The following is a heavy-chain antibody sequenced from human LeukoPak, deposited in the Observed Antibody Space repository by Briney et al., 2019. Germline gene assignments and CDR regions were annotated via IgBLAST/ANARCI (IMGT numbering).Heavy chain of an antibody. V-gene: IGHV3-23*01. CDR2: ISGSGGST. CDR3: ASIIAALDAFDI. Sequence: GGSLRLSCAASGFTFSSYGMSWVRQAPGKGLEWVSAISGSGGSTYYADSVKGRFTISRDNAKNSLYLQMNSLRAEDTAVYYCASIIAALDAFDIWGQGTMVTVSS. D-gene: IGHD6-13*01. J-gene: IGHJ3*02. CDR1: GFTFSSYG.